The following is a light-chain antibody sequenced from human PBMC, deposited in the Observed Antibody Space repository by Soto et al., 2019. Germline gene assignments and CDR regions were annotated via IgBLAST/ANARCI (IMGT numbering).Light chain of an antibody. CDR2: AAS. Sequence: DIQMTQSPSSLSASVVDSVTITCRASQSISSFLNWYQQKPGKAPKLLIYAASTLQSGVPSRFSGSGSGTDFTLTITSLQPEDIATYHCQQSYGTPLTFGQGTKVDIK. CDR3: QQSYGTPLT. V-gene: IGKV1-39*01. CDR1: QSISSF. J-gene: IGKJ1*01.